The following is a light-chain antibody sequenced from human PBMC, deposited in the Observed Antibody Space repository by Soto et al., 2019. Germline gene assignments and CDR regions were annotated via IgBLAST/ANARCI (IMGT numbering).Light chain of an antibody. CDR3: SSYTSSRTLV. Sequence: QSALTQPASVSGSPGQSITISCTRTSSDVGNYNYVSWYQQHPGKAPKLMIYDVSNRPSGVSNRFSGSKSGNTASLTISGLQAEDEADYYCSSYTSSRTLVFGTGTKVTVL. CDR1: SSDVGNYNY. CDR2: DVS. J-gene: IGLJ1*01. V-gene: IGLV2-14*01.